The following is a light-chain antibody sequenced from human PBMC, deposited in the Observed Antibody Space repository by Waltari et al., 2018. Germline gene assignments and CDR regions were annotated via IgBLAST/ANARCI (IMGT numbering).Light chain of an antibody. Sequence: DIVMIQSPLYLPVNPGEQAYISCRSSQSLLHSNGKNYLDWYLQKPGQSPQVLVYLGSNRASGVPDRFSGSGSGTDFTLEISRVEAEDVGVYYCMQALQTPRTFGQGTKVEIK. CDR3: MQALQTPRT. V-gene: IGKV2-28*01. CDR2: LGS. CDR1: QSLLHSNGKNY. J-gene: IGKJ1*01.